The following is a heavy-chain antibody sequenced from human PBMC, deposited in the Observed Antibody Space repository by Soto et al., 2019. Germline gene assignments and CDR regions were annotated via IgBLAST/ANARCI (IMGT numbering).Heavy chain of an antibody. CDR1: GFNFGPFW. CDR3: ARDRGYPDSFDI. Sequence: PGGSLRLPCAASGFNFGPFWMHWVRQAPGKALVWVSHINGDGSTILYADSVKGRFTISRANAKNTLYLQMNRLSVDATAVYYCARDRGYPDSFDIWGPGTTVTVSS. V-gene: IGHV3-74*01. CDR2: INGDGSTI. D-gene: IGHD3-10*01. J-gene: IGHJ3*02.